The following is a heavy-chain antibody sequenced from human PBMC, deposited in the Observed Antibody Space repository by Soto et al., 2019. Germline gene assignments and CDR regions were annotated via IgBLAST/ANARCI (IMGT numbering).Heavy chain of an antibody. J-gene: IGHJ4*02. CDR1: GFTFSSYA. Sequence: GGSLRLSCAASGFTFSSYAMSWVRQAPGKGLEWVSAISGSGGSTYYADSVKGRFTISRDNSKNTLYLQMNSLRAEDTAVYYCAKDLHGDDFWSGSPKPFDYWGQGTLVTVSS. D-gene: IGHD3-3*01. CDR3: AKDLHGDDFWSGSPKPFDY. V-gene: IGHV3-23*01. CDR2: ISGSGGST.